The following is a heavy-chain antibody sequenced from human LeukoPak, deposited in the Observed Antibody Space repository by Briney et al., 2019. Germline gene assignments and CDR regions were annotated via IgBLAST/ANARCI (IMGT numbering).Heavy chain of an antibody. D-gene: IGHD6-13*01. Sequence: SETLFLTCTVSGGSVSSGSYYWSWIRQPPGKGLEWIGYIYYSGSTNYNPSLKSRVTISVDTSKNQFSLKLSSVTAADTAVYYCARDGYTSSLFHDAFDIWGQGTMVTGSS. CDR2: IYYSGST. J-gene: IGHJ3*02. CDR1: GGSVSSGSYY. V-gene: IGHV4-61*01. CDR3: ARDGYTSSLFHDAFDI.